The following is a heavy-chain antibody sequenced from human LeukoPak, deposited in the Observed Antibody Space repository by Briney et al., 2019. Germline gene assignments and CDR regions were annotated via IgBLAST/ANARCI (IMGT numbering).Heavy chain of an antibody. J-gene: IGHJ3*01. V-gene: IGHV3-30*18. Sequence: GGSLRLSCAASGFTFSSYGMHWVRQAPGKGLEWVAVISYDGSNKYYADSVKGRFTISRDNSKNTLYLQMNSLRAEDTAVYYCAKSPLKQGYCSGGSCSEIGGQGTMVTFSS. CDR3: AKSPLKQGYCSGGSCSEI. CDR2: ISYDGSNK. D-gene: IGHD2-15*01. CDR1: GFTFSSYG.